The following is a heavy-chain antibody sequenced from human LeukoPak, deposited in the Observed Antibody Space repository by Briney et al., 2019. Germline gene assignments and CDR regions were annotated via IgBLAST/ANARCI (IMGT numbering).Heavy chain of an antibody. J-gene: IGHJ4*02. D-gene: IGHD1-14*01. CDR1: GGSISSYY. CDR2: IYYSGST. CDR3: ARHRNSDELDY. Sequence: SETLSLTCTVSGGSISSYYWSWIRQPPGKGLEWIGYIYYSGSTNYNPSLKSRVTISVDTSKNQFSLKLSSVTAADTAVYYCARHRNSDELDYWGQGTLVTVSS. V-gene: IGHV4-59*08.